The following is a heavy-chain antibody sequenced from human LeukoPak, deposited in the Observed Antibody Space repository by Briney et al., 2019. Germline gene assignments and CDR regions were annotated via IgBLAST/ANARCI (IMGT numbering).Heavy chain of an antibody. CDR2: VYSSGST. CDR3: AGDNPPYHDIFDY. J-gene: IGHJ4*02. D-gene: IGHD3-9*01. Sequence: SETLSLTCTVSGGSISTYYWSWIRQPPGKGLEWIGYVYSSGSTNYNPSLKSRVTISEDTSKNQFSLKLSSVTAADTAVYYCAGDNPPYHDIFDYLGQGALVTVSS. V-gene: IGHV4-59*01. CDR1: GGSISTYY.